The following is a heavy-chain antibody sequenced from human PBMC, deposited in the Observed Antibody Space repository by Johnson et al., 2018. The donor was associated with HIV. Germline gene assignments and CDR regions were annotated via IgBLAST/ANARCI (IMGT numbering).Heavy chain of an antibody. Sequence: VQLVESGGGLVKPGGSLRLSCAASGFTFSSYGMHWVRQAPGKGLEWVAFIRYDESDKYYVDSVKGRFTISRDNAKNSLYLQMNSLRAEDTAVYYCAREGGIAAAGTDAFDIWGQGTMVTVSS. V-gene: IGHV3-30*02. CDR2: IRYDESDK. CDR3: AREGGIAAAGTDAFDI. CDR1: GFTFSSYG. J-gene: IGHJ3*02. D-gene: IGHD6-13*01.